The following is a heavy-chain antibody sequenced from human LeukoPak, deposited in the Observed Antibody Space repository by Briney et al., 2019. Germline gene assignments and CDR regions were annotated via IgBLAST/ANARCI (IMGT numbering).Heavy chain of an antibody. D-gene: IGHD2-21*01. CDR2: ISAYNGNT. V-gene: IGHV1-18*04. CDR3: ARGRLSYCGGDCYDY. CDR1: GYTFTGYY. J-gene: IGHJ4*02. Sequence: ASVKVSCKASGYTFTGYYMHWVRQAPGQGLEWMGWISAYNGNTNYAQKLQGRVTMTTDTSTSTAYMELRSLRSDDTAVYYCARGRLSYCGGDCYDYWGQGTLVTVSS.